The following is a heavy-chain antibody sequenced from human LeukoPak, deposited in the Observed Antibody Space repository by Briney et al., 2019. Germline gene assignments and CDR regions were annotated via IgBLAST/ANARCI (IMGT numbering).Heavy chain of an antibody. CDR3: ARDRYGSYFFDY. Sequence: PGGSLRLSCAASGFTFSSYAMHWVRQAPGKGLEWVAVISYDGSNKYYADSVKGRFTISRDNSKNTLYLQMNSPRAEDTAVYYCARDRYGSYFFDYWGQGTLVTVSS. CDR1: GFTFSSYA. J-gene: IGHJ4*02. V-gene: IGHV3-30-3*01. CDR2: ISYDGSNK. D-gene: IGHD1-26*01.